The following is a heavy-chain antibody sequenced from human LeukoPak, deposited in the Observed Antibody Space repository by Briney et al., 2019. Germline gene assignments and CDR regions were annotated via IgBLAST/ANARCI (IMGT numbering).Heavy chain of an antibody. Sequence: SCKVSGYTLTELSMHWVRQAPGMGLEWVAIISYDGSNTFYGDSVKGRFTISRDNSKKTLYLQMNSLRTEDTAVYYCARDQTAVTGVWGTIDYWGQGTLVTVSS. D-gene: IGHD2-8*02. J-gene: IGHJ4*02. V-gene: IGHV3-30*03. CDR3: ARDQTAVTGVWGTIDY. CDR1: GYTLTELS. CDR2: ISYDGSNT.